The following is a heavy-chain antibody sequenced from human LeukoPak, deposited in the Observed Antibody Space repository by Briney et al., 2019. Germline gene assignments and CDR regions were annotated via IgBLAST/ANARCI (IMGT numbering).Heavy chain of an antibody. D-gene: IGHD2-21*02. Sequence: PSETLSLTCTVSGGSISSSSYYWGWIRQPPGKGLEWIGSIYYSGSTYYNPSLKSRVTISVDTSKNQFSLKLSSVTAADTAVYYCARVVTATEYYFDYWGQGTLVTVSS. CDR2: IYYSGST. V-gene: IGHV4-39*01. CDR1: GGSISSSSYY. CDR3: ARVVTATEYYFDY. J-gene: IGHJ4*02.